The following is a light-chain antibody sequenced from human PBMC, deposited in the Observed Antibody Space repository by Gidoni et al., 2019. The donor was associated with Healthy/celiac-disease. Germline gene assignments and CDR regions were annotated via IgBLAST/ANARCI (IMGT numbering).Light chain of an antibody. V-gene: IGLV3-9*01. CDR1: NIGSKN. CDR2: RDS. J-gene: IGLJ2*01. CDR3: QVWDSSTGV. Sequence: YELTQPLSVSVALGQTARITCGGNNIGSKNVHWYQQKPGQAPVLVIYRDSNRPSGIPERFSGSNSGNTATLTISRAQAGDEADYYCQVWDSSTGVFGGGTKLTVL.